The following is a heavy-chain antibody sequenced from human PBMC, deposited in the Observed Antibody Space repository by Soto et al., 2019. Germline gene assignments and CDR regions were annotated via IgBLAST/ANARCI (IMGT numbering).Heavy chain of an antibody. Sequence: SGPTLVNPTQTLTLTCTFSGFSLSTSGVGVGWIRQPPGKALEWLALIYWDDDKSYSPSLKSRLTITKDTSKNQVVPTMTNMDPVDTATYYCAHRLVEEVGYCSSTSCSPDYWGQGTLVTVSS. J-gene: IGHJ4*02. CDR3: AHRLVEEVGYCSSTSCSPDY. CDR2: IYWDDDK. D-gene: IGHD2-2*01. V-gene: IGHV2-5*02. CDR1: GFSLSTSGVG.